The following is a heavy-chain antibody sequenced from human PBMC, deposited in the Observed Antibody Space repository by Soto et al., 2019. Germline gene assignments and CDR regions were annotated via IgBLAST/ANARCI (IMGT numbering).Heavy chain of an antibody. J-gene: IGHJ4*02. Sequence: SETLSLTCTVSGGSISSYYWSWIRQPPGKGLEWIGYIHYSGSTNYNPSLKSRVTISVDTSKNQFSLKLSSVTAADTAVYYCARLDPMASSDYWGQGTLVTVSS. CDR2: IHYSGST. CDR1: GGSISSYY. V-gene: IGHV4-59*01. CDR3: ARLDPMASSDY. D-gene: IGHD6-13*01.